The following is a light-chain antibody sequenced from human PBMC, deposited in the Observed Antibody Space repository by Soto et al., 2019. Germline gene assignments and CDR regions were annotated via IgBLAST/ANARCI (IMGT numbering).Light chain of an antibody. CDR3: QQYGSSPPWT. CDR1: QSVSSSY. V-gene: IGKV3-20*01. J-gene: IGKJ1*01. CDR2: DAS. Sequence: EILLTQSPGTLSLSPGERATLSCRASQSVSSSYLAWYQQKPGQAPRLLIYDASSSATGIPDRFSGSGYGTDFTLTISRLEPEDFAVYYCQQYGSSPPWTFGQGTKVEIK.